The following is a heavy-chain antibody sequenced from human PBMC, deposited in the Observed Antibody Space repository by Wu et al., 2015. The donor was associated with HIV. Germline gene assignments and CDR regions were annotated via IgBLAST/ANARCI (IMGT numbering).Heavy chain of an antibody. Sequence: QVQLVQSGAEVKKPGASVKVSCKASGYTFTSYDINWVRQATGQGLEWMGWMNPRTGNKGYAQKLQGRVAMTRNTSIRTAYMELSSLRSEDTAIYYCARQXAYSSGWYIYDYWGQGTLVTVSS. CDR3: ARQXAYSSGWYIYDY. J-gene: IGHJ4*02. D-gene: IGHD6-19*01. V-gene: IGHV1-8*01. CDR1: GYTFTSYD. CDR2: MNPRTGNK.